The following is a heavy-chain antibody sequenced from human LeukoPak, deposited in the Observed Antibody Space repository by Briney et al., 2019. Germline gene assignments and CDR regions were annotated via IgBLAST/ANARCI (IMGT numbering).Heavy chain of an antibody. D-gene: IGHD2-8*01. J-gene: IGHJ5*02. Sequence: GGTLRLSCAASGFTFSSYGMSWVRQAPGKGLEWVSAISGSGGSTYCADSVKGRFTISRDNSKNTLFLQMNSLRAEDTAVYYCAYHILVLGWFDPWGQGTLVTVSS. CDR2: ISGSGGST. CDR1: GFTFSSYG. CDR3: AYHILVLGWFDP. V-gene: IGHV3-23*01.